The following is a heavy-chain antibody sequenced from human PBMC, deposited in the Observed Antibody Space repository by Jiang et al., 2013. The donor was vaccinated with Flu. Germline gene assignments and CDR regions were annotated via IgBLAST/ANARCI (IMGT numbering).Heavy chain of an antibody. CDR2: IYTSGST. CDR3: ASSPSYYYYGMDV. V-gene: IGHV4-61*02. Sequence: GLVKPSQTLSLTCTVSGGSISSGSYYWSWIRQPAGKGLEWIGRIYTSGSTNYNPSLKSRVTISVDTSKNQFSLKLSSVTAADTAVYYCASSPSYYYYGMDVWGQGTTVTVSS. CDR1: GGSISSGSYY. J-gene: IGHJ6*02.